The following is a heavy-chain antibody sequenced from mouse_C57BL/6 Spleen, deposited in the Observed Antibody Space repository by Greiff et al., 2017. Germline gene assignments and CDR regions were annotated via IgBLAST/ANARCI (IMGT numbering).Heavy chain of an antibody. J-gene: IGHJ2*01. CDR1: GYTFTSYW. Sequence: VQLQQPGAELVRPGSSVKLSCTASGYTFTSYWMHWVQQRPIQGLEWIGNLDPSDSEIHYTQKLKDKATLTVDKSSSTAYMQRSSLTSEDAAVYYWARERGKLGDDWGPGTTLTVSS. D-gene: IGHD4-1*01. CDR3: ARERGKLGDD. CDR2: LDPSDSEI. V-gene: IGHV1-52*01.